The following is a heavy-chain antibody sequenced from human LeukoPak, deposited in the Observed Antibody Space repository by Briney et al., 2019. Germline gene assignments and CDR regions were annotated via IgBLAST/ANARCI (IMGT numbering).Heavy chain of an antibody. J-gene: IGHJ4*02. Sequence: GGSLRLSCSASGFTFSGSAMHWVRQASGKGLEWLGRIRSKADSYTTAYAASVKGRFIVSRDDSKNTAYLQMNSLKTEDTAVYYCRAAADLNDYWGQGTLVTVSS. CDR1: GFTFSGSA. CDR3: RAAADLNDY. CDR2: IRSKADSYTT. D-gene: IGHD6-13*01. V-gene: IGHV3-73*01.